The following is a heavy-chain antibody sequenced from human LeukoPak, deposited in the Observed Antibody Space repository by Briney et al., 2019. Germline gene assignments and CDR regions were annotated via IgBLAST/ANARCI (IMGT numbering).Heavy chain of an antibody. Sequence: SGGSLRLSCAASGFTFSDYYMSWIRQAPGRGLEWVSYISSSGSTIYYADSVKGRFTISRDNAKNSLYLQMNSLRAEDTAVYYCARDYYGSGSHDWFDPWGQGTLVTVSS. V-gene: IGHV3-11*01. CDR1: GFTFSDYY. D-gene: IGHD3-10*01. J-gene: IGHJ5*02. CDR3: ARDYYGSGSHDWFDP. CDR2: ISSSGSTI.